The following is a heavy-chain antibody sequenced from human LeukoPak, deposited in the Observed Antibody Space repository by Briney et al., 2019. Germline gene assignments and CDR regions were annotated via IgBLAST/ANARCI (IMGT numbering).Heavy chain of an antibody. J-gene: IGHJ4*02. CDR2: ISYDGSNK. D-gene: IGHD3-3*01. V-gene: IGHV3-30*18. CDR1: GFTLSSYG. Sequence: PGGFLRLSCAASGFTLSSYGMHWVRQAPGKGLEWVAVISYDGSNKYYADSVKGRFTISRDNSKNTLYVQMNSLRAEDTAVYYCAKSMYYEFRSGFLDYWGQGTLVTVSS. CDR3: AKSMYYEFRSGFLDY.